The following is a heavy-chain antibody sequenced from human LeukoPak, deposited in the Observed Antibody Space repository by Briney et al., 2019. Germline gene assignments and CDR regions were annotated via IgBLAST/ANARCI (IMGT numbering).Heavy chain of an antibody. CDR3: ARGHVSTPYAFDI. J-gene: IGHJ3*02. V-gene: IGHV3-74*01. CDR2: INSDGSST. Sequence: PGGSLRLSCAASGFTFSSYWMHWVRQAPGKGLVWVSRINSDGSSTSYADSVKGRFTISRDNAKNTLYLQMNSLRAEDTAVYYCARGHVSTPYAFDIWGQGTMVTVSS. CDR1: GFTFSSYW. D-gene: IGHD5/OR15-5a*01.